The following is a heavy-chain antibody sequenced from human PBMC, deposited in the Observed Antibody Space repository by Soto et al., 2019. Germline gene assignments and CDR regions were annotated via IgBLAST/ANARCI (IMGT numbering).Heavy chain of an antibody. CDR2: IYHTGTT. J-gene: IGHJ6*02. CDR3: ARVPVEMATIGCYYSYGVDV. CDR1: GYAISSGFY. D-gene: IGHD5-12*01. V-gene: IGHV4-38-2*01. Sequence: SETLSLTCDVSGYAISSGFYWAWIRQPPGKRLEWIGNIYHTGTTYYNPSLKSRVTMSVDTSKNQFSLKLSSVTAADTALYYCARVPVEMATIGCYYSYGVDVWGQGTTVTVSS.